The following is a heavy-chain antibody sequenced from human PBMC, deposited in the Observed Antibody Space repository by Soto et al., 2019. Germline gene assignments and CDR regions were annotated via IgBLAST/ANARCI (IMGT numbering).Heavy chain of an antibody. CDR1: CCSISRCGYS. V-gene: IGHV4-30-2*01. CDR3: ARGFDGYFYGSVF. Sequence: QLQLQESGSGLVRFSETLSLTCVVSCCSISRCGYSWSWIRQPPVKGLECFVYLYHIGGTYDNPSLRSRVTISVERSKNQYSLNLISVTAADMDEYYWARGFDGYFYGSVFLCQGTTVTVCS. D-gene: IGHD2-8*01. CDR2: LYHIGGT. J-gene: IGHJ6*02.